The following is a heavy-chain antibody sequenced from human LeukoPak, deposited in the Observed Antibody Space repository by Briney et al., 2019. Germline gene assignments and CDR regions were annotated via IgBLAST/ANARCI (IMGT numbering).Heavy chain of an antibody. CDR3: ARAGQWLVYDAFDI. Sequence: GGSLRLSCAASGFTLSDYYMSWIRQAPGKGLEWVSYISSSGSTIYYADSVKGRFTISRDNAKNSLYLQMNSLRAEDTAVYYCARAGQWLVYDAFDIWGQGTMVTVSS. CDR1: GFTLSDYY. D-gene: IGHD6-19*01. CDR2: ISSSGSTI. J-gene: IGHJ3*02. V-gene: IGHV3-11*01.